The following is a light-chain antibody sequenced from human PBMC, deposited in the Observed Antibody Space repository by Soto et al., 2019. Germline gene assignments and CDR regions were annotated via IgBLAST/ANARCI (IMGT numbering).Light chain of an antibody. V-gene: IGLV2-14*01. CDR3: SSYTSSSTLV. Sequence: QSALTQPASVSGSPGQSITISCTGTSSDVSGYNYVSWYQQHPGKAPKLMIYDVSNRPSGVSNRFSGSKSGNTASLTISGLQAEDEAYYYCSSYTSSSTLVFGGGTKLTVL. J-gene: IGLJ2*01. CDR1: SSDVSGYNY. CDR2: DVS.